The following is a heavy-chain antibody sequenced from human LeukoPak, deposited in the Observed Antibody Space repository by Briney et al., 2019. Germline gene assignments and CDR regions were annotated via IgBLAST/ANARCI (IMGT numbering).Heavy chain of an antibody. CDR3: ASDCSGGSCGLFDY. Sequence: PGGSLRLSCAASGFTFSSYSMNWVRQAPGKGLEWASSISSSSSYIYYADSVKGRFTISRDNAKNSLYLQMNSLRAEDMAVYYCASDCSGGSCGLFDYWGQGTLVTVSS. D-gene: IGHD2-15*01. V-gene: IGHV3-21*01. CDR2: ISSSSSYI. J-gene: IGHJ4*02. CDR1: GFTFSSYS.